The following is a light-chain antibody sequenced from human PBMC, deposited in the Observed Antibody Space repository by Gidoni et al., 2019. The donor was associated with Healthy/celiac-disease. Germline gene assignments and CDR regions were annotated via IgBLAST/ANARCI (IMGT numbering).Light chain of an antibody. CDR2: DAS. Sequence: AIQLTQSPSSLSASVGDRVTITCRASQGISSALAWYQQKPGKAPKLLIYDASSLESGVPSRFSGSGSGTDFTLTISSLQPEDFATYYCQQFNSYPIFTFGPXTKVDIK. V-gene: IGKV1-13*02. J-gene: IGKJ3*01. CDR3: QQFNSYPIFT. CDR1: QGISSA.